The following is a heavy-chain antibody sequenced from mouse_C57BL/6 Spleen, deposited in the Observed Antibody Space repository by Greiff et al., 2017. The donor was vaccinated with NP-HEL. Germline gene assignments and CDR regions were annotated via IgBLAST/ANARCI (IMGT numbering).Heavy chain of an antibody. D-gene: IGHD1-1*01. CDR2: IDPETGGT. CDR1: GYTFTDYE. J-gene: IGHJ4*01. CDR3: TRPDYGSSYDNYAMDY. Sequence: VQLQESGAELVRPGASVTLSCKASGYTFTDYEMHWVKQTPVHGLEWIGAIDPETGGTAYNQKFKGKAILTADKSSSTAYMELRSLTSEDSAVYYCTRPDYGSSYDNYAMDYWGQGTSVTVSS. V-gene: IGHV1-15*01.